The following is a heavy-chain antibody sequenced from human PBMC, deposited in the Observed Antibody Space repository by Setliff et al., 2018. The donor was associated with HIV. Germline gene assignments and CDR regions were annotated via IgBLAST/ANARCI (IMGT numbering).Heavy chain of an antibody. J-gene: IGHJ6*02. CDR1: GGSFSGYY. CDR2: INHSGST. D-gene: IGHD3-3*01. CDR3: ARDNPHFGVASSYYYGMDV. V-gene: IGHV4-34*01. Sequence: SETLSLTCAVYGGSFSGYYWSWIRQPPGKGLEWIGEINHSGSTNYNPSLKSRVTISLDTSKNQFSLKLTSVTAADTAVYYCARDNPHFGVASSYYYGMDVWGQGTTVTVSS.